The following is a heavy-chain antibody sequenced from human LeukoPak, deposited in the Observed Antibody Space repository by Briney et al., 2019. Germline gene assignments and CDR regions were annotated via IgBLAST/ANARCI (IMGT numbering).Heavy chain of an antibody. V-gene: IGHV1-2*04. CDR3: ARGSPSYAQWHFDL. J-gene: IGHJ2*01. D-gene: IGHD2/OR15-2a*01. Sequence: ASVKVSCKASGYTITDYYLHWVRQAPGQGLEWMGWIIPNTGGTNYAQKFQDWVTMSSDTSISTAYMELSSLRSDGTAVYYCARGSPSYAQWHFDLWGRGTLVTVSS. CDR1: GYTITDYY. CDR2: IIPNTGGT.